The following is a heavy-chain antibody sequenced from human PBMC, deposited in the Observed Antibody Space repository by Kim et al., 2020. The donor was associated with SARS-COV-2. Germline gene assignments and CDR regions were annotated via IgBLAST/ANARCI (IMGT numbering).Heavy chain of an antibody. CDR1: GFTFSSYA. V-gene: IGHV3-23*01. J-gene: IGHJ4*02. CDR3: AKLTIPSFSLKIIDY. Sequence: GGSLRLSCAASGFTFSSYAMSWVRQAPGKGLEWVSAISGSGGSTYYADSVKGRFTISRDNSKNTLYLQMNSLRAEDTAVYYCAKLTIPSFSLKIIDYWGQGTLVTVSS. CDR2: ISGSGGST.